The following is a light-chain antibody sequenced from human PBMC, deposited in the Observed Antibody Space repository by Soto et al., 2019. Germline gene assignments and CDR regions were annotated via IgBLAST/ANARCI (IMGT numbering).Light chain of an antibody. CDR2: DAS. CDR1: QSVSSSY. V-gene: IGKV3-11*01. J-gene: IGKJ5*01. CDR3: QDRMIWPLS. Sequence: IVCTQSPGSLSSSPGESSTLSCRASQSVSSSYLAWYQQKPGQAPRLLIYDASNRASGTPARFSGSGSETDFTLTISSLEPEDFAVYYCQDRMIWPLSFCQGARLAIK.